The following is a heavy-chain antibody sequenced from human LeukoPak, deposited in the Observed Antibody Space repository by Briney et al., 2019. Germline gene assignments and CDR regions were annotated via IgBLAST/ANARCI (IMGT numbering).Heavy chain of an antibody. Sequence: PGRSLTLSCAASAFTFSSFGMHWVRQAPGKGLEWVAVVSYDGSKTYYADSVKGLFTISRDNSKNTLYLQMNSLRAEDTAVYYCASPGGYDFWSGPFDYWGQGTLVTVSS. J-gene: IGHJ4*02. D-gene: IGHD3-3*01. CDR2: VSYDGSKT. V-gene: IGHV3-30*03. CDR3: ASPGGYDFWSGPFDY. CDR1: AFTFSSFG.